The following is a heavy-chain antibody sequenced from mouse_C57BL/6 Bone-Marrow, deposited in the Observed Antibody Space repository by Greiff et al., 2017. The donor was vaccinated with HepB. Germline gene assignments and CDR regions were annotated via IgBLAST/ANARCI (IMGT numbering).Heavy chain of an antibody. CDR2: IHPNSGST. CDR3: ANSRTPYYSNYLDY. J-gene: IGHJ2*01. D-gene: IGHD2-5*01. Sequence: VQLQQPGAELVKPGASVKLSCKASGYTFTSYWMHWVKQRPGQGLEWIGMIHPNSGSTNYNEKFKSKATLTVDKSSSTAYMQLSSLTSEDSAVYYCANSRTPYYSNYLDYWGQGTTLTVSS. V-gene: IGHV1-64*01. CDR1: GYTFTSYW.